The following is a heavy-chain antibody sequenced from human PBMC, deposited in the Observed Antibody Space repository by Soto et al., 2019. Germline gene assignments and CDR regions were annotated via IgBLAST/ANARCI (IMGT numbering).Heavy chain of an antibody. V-gene: IGHV1-69*06. Sequence: AVQVSCKASGGSFGTSAIIRVRQAPAQRLQWLGGIITIFGTANYAQEFQGRVTITAVKSTSTAYMELSSLRSEDTAVYYCLTYYYGSGMQTDYYGMDVWGQGTTVTVSS. J-gene: IGHJ6*02. CDR3: LTYYYGSGMQTDYYGMDV. CDR1: GGSFGTSA. CDR2: IITIFGTA. D-gene: IGHD3-10*01.